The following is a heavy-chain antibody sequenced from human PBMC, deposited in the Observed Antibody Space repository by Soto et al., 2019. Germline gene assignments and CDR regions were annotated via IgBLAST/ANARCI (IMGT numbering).Heavy chain of an antibody. J-gene: IGHJ4*02. D-gene: IGHD3-22*01. V-gene: IGHV3-30*18. CDR1: GFTFRSYG. CDR2: ISYDGSNK. CDR3: AKQYYYDSSGYFYSYYFDY. Sequence: GGSLRLSCAASGFTFRSYGMHWVRQAPGKGLEWVAVISYDGSNKYYADSVKGRFTISRDNSKNTLYLQMNSLRAEDTAVYYCAKQYYYDSSGYFYSYYFDYWGQGTLVTVSS.